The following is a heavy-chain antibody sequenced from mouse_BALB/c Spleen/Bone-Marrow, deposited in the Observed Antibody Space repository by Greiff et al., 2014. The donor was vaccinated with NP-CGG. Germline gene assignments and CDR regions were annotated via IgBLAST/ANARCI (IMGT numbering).Heavy chain of an antibody. D-gene: IGHD2-3*01. Sequence: QVQLQQSGAELVKPGASVKMSCKASGYTFTSYNLHWVKQTPGQGLEWIGAIYPGNGDTSYNQNFKGRATLTTDKSSSTAYMQLSSLTSEDSAVYYCARGFYDGSYWYFDVWGAGTTVAGSS. CDR3: ARGFYDGSYWYFDV. J-gene: IGHJ1*01. CDR2: IYPGNGDT. V-gene: IGHV1-12*01. CDR1: GYTFTSYN.